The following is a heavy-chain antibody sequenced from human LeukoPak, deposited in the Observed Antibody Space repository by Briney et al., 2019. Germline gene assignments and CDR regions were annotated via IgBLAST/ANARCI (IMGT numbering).Heavy chain of an antibody. CDR3: ARDSPNGDYGSDY. V-gene: IGHV4-31*03. CDR1: AGSISSGGYY. D-gene: IGHD4-17*01. J-gene: IGHJ4*02. Sequence: SETLSLTCTVSAGSISSGGYYWSWLRQHPGKGLEWIGYIYYSGSTYYNPTLKSRVTISVDTSKNQFSLKLSSVTAADTAVYYCARDSPNGDYGSDYWGQETLVTVS. CDR2: IYYSGST.